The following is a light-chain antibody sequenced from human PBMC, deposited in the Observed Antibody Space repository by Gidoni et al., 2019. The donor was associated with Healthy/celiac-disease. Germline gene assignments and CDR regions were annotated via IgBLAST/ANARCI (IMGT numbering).Light chain of an antibody. CDR2: AAS. CDR1: QVISNY. J-gene: IGKJ3*01. CDR3: QKYNSAPFT. V-gene: IGKV1-27*01. Sequence: DIQMTQSPSSLSASVGDRVTITCRASQVISNYLACYQQKPGKVPKLLSYAASTLQSGVPSRFSGSGSGTDFTLTISSLQPEDVATYYWQKYNSAPFTFGPGTKVDIK.